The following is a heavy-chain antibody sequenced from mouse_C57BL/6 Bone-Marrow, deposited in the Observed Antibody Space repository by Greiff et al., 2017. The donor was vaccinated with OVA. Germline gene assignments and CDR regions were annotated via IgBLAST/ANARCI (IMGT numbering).Heavy chain of an antibody. D-gene: IGHD2-3*01. V-gene: IGHV1-19*01. J-gene: IGHJ4*01. CDR2: INPYNGGT. CDR3: ARRGWLLLYYAMDY. CDR1: GYTFTDYY. Sequence: VQLQQSGPVLVKPGASVKMSCKASGYTFTDYYMNWVKQSHGKSLEWIGVINPYNGGTSYNQKFKGKATLTVDKSSSTAYMELNSLTSEDSAVYYCARRGWLLLYYAMDYWGQGTSVTVSS.